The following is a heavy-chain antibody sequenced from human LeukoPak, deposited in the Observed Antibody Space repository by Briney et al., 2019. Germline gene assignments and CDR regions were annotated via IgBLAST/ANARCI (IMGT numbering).Heavy chain of an antibody. CDR1: GYTLTELS. V-gene: IGHV1-24*01. J-gene: IGHJ4*02. CDR3: ATGLLERRGLEEDY. Sequence: ASVKDSCKVSGYTLTELSMHWVRQAPGKGLEWMGGFDPEDGETVYAQKFQGRVTMTEDTSTDTAYMELSSLRSEDTAVNYCATGLLERRGLEEDYWGQGTLVTVSS. D-gene: IGHD1-1*01. CDR2: FDPEDGET.